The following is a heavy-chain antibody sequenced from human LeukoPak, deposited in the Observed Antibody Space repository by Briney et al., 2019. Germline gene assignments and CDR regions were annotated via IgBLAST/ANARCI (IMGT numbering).Heavy chain of an antibody. CDR2: INPSGGST. CDR3: ARRNWNYDDY. CDR1: GYTFTSYY. J-gene: IGHJ4*02. D-gene: IGHD1-1*01. Sequence: VASVKVSCKASGYTFTSYYMHWVRQAPGQGLEWMGIINPSGGSTSYAQKFQGRVTMTRDMSTSTVYMELSSLRSDDTAVYYCARRNWNYDDYWGQGTLVTVSS. V-gene: IGHV1-46*01.